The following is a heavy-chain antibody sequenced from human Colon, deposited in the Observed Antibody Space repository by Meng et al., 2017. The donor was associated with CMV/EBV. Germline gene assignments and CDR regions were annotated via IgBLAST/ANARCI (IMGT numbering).Heavy chain of an antibody. D-gene: IGHD2-2*01. J-gene: IGHJ6*02. Sequence: ASVKVSCKASGYTFTSYYMHWVRQAPGQGLEWMGIINPSGGSTSYAQKFQGRVTMTRDTSTSTVYMELSSLRSEDTAVYYCARDDQRSGVFVVPAAPRDYYYYYGMDVWGQGTTVTVSS. CDR1: GYTFTSYY. V-gene: IGHV1-46*01. CDR3: ARDDQRSGVFVVPAAPRDYYYYYGMDV. CDR2: INPSGGST.